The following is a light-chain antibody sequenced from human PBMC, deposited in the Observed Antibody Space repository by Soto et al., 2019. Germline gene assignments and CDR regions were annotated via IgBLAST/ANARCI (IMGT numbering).Light chain of an antibody. CDR1: QSIPSNY. J-gene: IGKJ3*01. Sequence: PGETATLSCRASQSIPSNYLAWLQQKPGQAPRPLISAASYRATGVADRFSGSGSGTDFTLTISRLEPEDIAVYYCQQYGNSPFTFGPGTKVDLK. CDR2: AAS. V-gene: IGKV3-20*01. CDR3: QQYGNSPFT.